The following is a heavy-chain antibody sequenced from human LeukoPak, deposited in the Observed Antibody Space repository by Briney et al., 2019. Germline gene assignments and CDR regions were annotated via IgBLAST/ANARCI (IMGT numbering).Heavy chain of an antibody. V-gene: IGHV2-5*02. D-gene: IGHD5-18*01. CDR3: AHTGYSYGLDY. Sequence: AGPTLVNPTQTPTLTCTSSGFLLSASGVGVGWIRQPPGKALEWLALIYWDDDKRYSPSLRSRLTITKDTSKNQVVLTMTNMDPVDTATYYCAHTGYSYGLDYWGQGTLVTVSS. CDR2: IYWDDDK. CDR1: GFLLSASGVG. J-gene: IGHJ4*02.